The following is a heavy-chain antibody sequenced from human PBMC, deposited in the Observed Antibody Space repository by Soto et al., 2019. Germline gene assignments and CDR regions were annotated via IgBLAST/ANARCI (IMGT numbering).Heavy chain of an antibody. CDR2: IKSKSDGGTT. CDR1: GFIFSNAW. D-gene: IGHD6-19*01. CDR3: ATSHSSGWYLNNNYYYALDV. J-gene: IGHJ6*02. V-gene: IGHV3-15*01. Sequence: PGGSLRLSCVASGFIFSNAWMNWVRQAPGKGLEWVGRIKSKSDGGTTDHAAPVKGRFTISRDDSKNTLYLQMNSLKIEDTAVYYCATSHSSGWYLNNNYYYALDVWGQGTTVTISS.